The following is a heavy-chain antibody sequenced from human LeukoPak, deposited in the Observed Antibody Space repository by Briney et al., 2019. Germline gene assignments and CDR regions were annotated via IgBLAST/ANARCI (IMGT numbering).Heavy chain of an antibody. D-gene: IGHD5-12*01. J-gene: IGHJ4*02. V-gene: IGHV3-33*01. CDR2: IWYDGSNK. CDR1: GFTFSSYG. CDR3: ARDRGNSGYGTTAYYFDY. Sequence: GGSLRLSCAASGFTFSSYGMHWVRQAPGKGLEWVAVIWYDGSNKYYADSVKGRFTISRDNSKNTLYLQMNSLRAEDTAVYYCARDRGNSGYGTTAYYFDYWGQGTLVTVSP.